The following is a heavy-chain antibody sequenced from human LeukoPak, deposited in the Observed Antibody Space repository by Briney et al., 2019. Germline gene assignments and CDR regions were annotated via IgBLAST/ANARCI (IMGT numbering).Heavy chain of an antibody. V-gene: IGHV3-43*02. CDR3: AREQFSHTSNYFDN. CDR2: ISGDGVSS. J-gene: IGHJ4*02. CDR1: GFMFDDYA. D-gene: IGHD5-24*01. Sequence: GESLKISCAASGFMFDDYAMHWVRQVPGRGLEWVSLISGDGVSSFYADSVRGRFTISRDNNNNSLSLQMYSLTTEDTVFYYCAREQFSHTSNYFDNWGQGILVTVSS.